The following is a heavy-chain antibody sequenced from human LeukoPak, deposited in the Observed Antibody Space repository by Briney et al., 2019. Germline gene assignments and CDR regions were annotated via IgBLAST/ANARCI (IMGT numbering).Heavy chain of an antibody. J-gene: IGHJ3*02. Sequence: SGPTLVNPTQTLTLTCIFSGFSLSTRGVGVAWIRQPPGKALEWLAVIFCDDDKRYRPSLKSRHTINKDTHENQVVLTMTNMDPVDTATYYCARPYYYGSGYYASAFDIWGQGTMVTVSS. V-gene: IGHV2-5*02. CDR2: IFCDDDK. CDR3: ARPYYYGSGYYASAFDI. D-gene: IGHD3-10*01. CDR1: GFSLSTRGVG.